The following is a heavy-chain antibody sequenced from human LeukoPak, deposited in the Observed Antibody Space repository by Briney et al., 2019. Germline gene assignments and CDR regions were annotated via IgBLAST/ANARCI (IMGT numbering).Heavy chain of an antibody. CDR2: ISAYNGNT. CDR1: GYTFTSYG. D-gene: IGHD3-10*01. J-gene: IGHJ4*02. V-gene: IGHV1-18*01. Sequence: ASVKVSCKASGYTFTSYGISWVRQAPGQGLEWMGWISAYNGNTNYAQKLQGRVTMTTDTSTSTAYMELRSLRSDDTAVYYCARHAADYGSGFYFDYWGQGTLVTVSS. CDR3: ARHAADYGSGFYFDY.